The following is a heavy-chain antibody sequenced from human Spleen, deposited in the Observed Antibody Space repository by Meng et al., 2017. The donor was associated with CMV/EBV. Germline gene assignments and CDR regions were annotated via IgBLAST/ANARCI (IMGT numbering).Heavy chain of an antibody. J-gene: IGHJ4*02. CDR2: ITSSGRTI. CDR1: GFTLNTFE. D-gene: IGHD3-3*01. Sequence: GESLKISCTASGFTLNTFEMHWVRQAPGKGLEWLSYITSSGRTIYYADPVKGRFTISRDNAKNSLYLQMNSLRSDDTAVYYCARDGHRAIYYDFWSGYYPFDYWGQGTLVTVSS. CDR3: ARDGHRAIYYDFWSGYYPFDY. V-gene: IGHV3-48*03.